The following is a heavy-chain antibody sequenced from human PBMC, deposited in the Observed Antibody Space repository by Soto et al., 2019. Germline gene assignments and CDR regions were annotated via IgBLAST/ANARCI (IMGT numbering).Heavy chain of an antibody. D-gene: IGHD3-22*01. J-gene: IGHJ3*02. CDR1: GYSFTSYW. CDR2: IYPGDSDT. V-gene: IGHV5-51*01. CDR3: ARRPTYYYDSSAYGAFDI. Sequence: PGESLKISCKGSGYSFTSYWIGWVRQMPGKGLEWMGIIYPGDSDTRYSPSFQGRVTISADKSISTAYLQWSSLKASDTAMYYCARRPTYYYDSSAYGAFDIWGQGTMVTVSS.